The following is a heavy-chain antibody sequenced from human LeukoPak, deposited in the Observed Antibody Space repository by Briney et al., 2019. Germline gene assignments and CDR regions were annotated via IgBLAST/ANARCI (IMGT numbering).Heavy chain of an antibody. CDR3: ARAYYDFWSGYWSDV. D-gene: IGHD3-3*01. CDR2: IYHSGST. Sequence: SETLSLTCAVSGGSISGSNWWSWVRQPPGKGLEWIGEIYHSGSTNYNPSLKSRVTISVDKSKNQFSLKLSSVTAADTAVYYCARAYYDFWSGYWSDVWGQGTTVTVSS. V-gene: IGHV4-4*02. CDR1: GGSISGSNW. J-gene: IGHJ6*02.